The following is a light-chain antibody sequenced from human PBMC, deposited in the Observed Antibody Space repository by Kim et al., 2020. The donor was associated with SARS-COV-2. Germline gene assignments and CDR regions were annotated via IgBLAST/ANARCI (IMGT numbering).Light chain of an antibody. J-gene: IGKJ5*01. CDR3: QQYASSIT. CDR1: QSVSSSY. V-gene: IGKV3-20*01. Sequence: EIVLTQSPGTLSLSPGERVTLSCRASQSVSSSYVAWYQQKPGQAPRLLIYGASRRATGISDRFSGGGSGTDFTLTISRLEPEDFAVYYCQQYASSITFGQGTRLEIK. CDR2: GAS.